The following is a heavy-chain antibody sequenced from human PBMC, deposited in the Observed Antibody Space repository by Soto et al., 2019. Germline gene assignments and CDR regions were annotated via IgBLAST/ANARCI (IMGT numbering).Heavy chain of an antibody. CDR1: GFTFSSYG. CDR3: AKGRYYHIVVVTAILY. V-gene: IGHV3-30*18. D-gene: IGHD2-21*02. J-gene: IGHJ4*02. Sequence: GGSLRLSCAASGFTFSSYGMHWVRQAPGKGLEWVAVISYDGSNKYYADSVKGRFTISRDNSKNTLYLQMYSLRAEDTAVYYCAKGRYYHIVVVTAILYWGQGTLVTVSS. CDR2: ISYDGSNK.